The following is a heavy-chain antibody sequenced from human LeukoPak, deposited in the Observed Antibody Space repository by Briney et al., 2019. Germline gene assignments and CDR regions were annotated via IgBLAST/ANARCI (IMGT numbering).Heavy chain of an antibody. V-gene: IGHV1-8*01. D-gene: IGHD3/OR15-3a*01. CDR2: MNPNSGNT. Sequence: ASVKVSCKASGYTFTSYDINWVRLATGQGLEWMGWMNPNSGNTGYAQKFQGRVTMTRNTSISTAYMELSSLRSEDTAVYYCSRHPPGGTGTYYGMDVWGQGTTVTVSS. CDR1: GYTFTSYD. CDR3: SRHPPGGTGTYYGMDV. J-gene: IGHJ6*02.